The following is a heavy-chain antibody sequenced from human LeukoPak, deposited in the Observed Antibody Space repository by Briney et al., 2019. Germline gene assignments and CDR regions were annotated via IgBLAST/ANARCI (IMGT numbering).Heavy chain of an antibody. CDR2: IYTSGST. CDR1: GDSISSYY. D-gene: IGHD6-13*01. CDR3: ARSFLSNWYYFDN. J-gene: IGHJ4*02. Sequence: SETLSLTCTVSGDSISSYYWSWIRQPAGKGLEWIGRIYTSGSTNYNPSPKSRVTMSVDTSKNQFSLKLNSVTAADTAVYYCARSFLSNWYYFDNWGQGTLVTVSS. V-gene: IGHV4-4*07.